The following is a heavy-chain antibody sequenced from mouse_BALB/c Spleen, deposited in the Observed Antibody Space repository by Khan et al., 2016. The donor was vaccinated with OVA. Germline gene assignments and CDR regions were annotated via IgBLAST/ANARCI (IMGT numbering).Heavy chain of an antibody. CDR1: GYSITSDYA. V-gene: IGHV3-2*02. Sequence: EVQLQELGPGLVKPSQSLSLTCTVTGYSITSDYAWNWIRQFPGNELEWMSFISYSGNTNYNPSLKSRISITRDTSENQFFLQLNSVTTEDTATYYCARISGGDFDYWGQGTTLTVSS. J-gene: IGHJ2*01. D-gene: IGHD4-1*01. CDR2: ISYSGNT. CDR3: ARISGGDFDY.